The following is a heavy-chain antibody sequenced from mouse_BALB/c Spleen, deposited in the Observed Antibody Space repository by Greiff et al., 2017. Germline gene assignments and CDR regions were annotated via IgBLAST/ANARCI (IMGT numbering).Heavy chain of an antibody. V-gene: IGHV1S29*02. CDR2: IYPYNGGT. CDR1: GYTFTDYY. D-gene: IGHD1-1*01. Sequence: EVQLQQSGPELVKPGASVKISCKASGYTFTDYYMHWVKQRHGKSLEWIGYIYPYNGGTGYNQKFKSKATLTVDNSASTAYMELRSLTSEDSAVYYCARPTEYYGSSYDAMDYWGQGTSVTVSS. J-gene: IGHJ4*01. CDR3: ARPTEYYGSSYDAMDY.